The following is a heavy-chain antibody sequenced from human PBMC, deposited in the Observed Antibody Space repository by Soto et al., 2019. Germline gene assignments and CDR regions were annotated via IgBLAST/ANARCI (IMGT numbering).Heavy chain of an antibody. D-gene: IGHD6-19*01. V-gene: IGHV3-11*05. CDR2: ISSSGTSA. CDR3: ARDRGAVTGQYFDY. J-gene: IGHJ4*02. CDR1: GFTFSAYY. Sequence: QVQLEESGGGLVKPGGSLRLSCAASGFTFSAYYMSWIRQAPGKGLEYISYISSSGTSANYADSVKGRFTISRDNAKNSLYLQMNSLRADDTAVYYCARDRGAVTGQYFDYWGQGALVTFSS.